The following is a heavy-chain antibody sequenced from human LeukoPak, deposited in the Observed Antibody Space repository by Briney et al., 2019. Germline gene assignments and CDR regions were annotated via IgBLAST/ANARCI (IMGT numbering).Heavy chain of an antibody. J-gene: IGHJ6*02. V-gene: IGHV1-18*01. CDR2: ISAYNGNT. CDR1: GYTFTSYG. Sequence: ASVKVSCKASGYTFTSYGISWVRQAPGQGLEWMGWISAYNGNTNYAQKLQGRVTMTTDTSTSTAYMELRSLRSDDTAVYYCARDREDSSSWYPYLRPDYYYYYGMDVWSQGTTVTVSS. CDR3: ARDREDSSSWYPYLRPDYYYYYGMDV. D-gene: IGHD6-13*01.